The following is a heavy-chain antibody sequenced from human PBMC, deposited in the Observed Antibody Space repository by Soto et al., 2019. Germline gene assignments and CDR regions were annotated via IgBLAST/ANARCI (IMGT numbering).Heavy chain of an antibody. CDR3: ARKDIGDADYMDF. V-gene: IGHV4-31*03. D-gene: IGHD2-15*01. Sequence: QVQLQESGPGLVKPSQTLSLTCTVSVGSISRGGYYWSWIRQHPGKGLEWIGYIYYSGGTYYNPSLKSRVTISVDTSENQFSLRLSSVTAAYTAVYYGARKDIGDADYMDFWGKGTTVTVSS. CDR2: IYYSGGT. J-gene: IGHJ6*03. CDR1: VGSISRGGYY.